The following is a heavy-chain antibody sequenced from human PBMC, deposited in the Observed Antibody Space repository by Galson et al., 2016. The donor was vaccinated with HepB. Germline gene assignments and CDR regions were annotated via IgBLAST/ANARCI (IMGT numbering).Heavy chain of an antibody. V-gene: IGHV3-74*01. D-gene: IGHD3-9*01. CDR2: INTDGSET. Sequence: SLRLSCAASGFTFNSYWMHWVRQAPGKGLVWVSRINTDGSETNYADSVKGRFTISRDNSKNTLYLQMNSLRAEDTAVYYCASDRDTILSYYGMDVWGQGTTVTVSS. J-gene: IGHJ6*02. CDR3: ASDRDTILSYYGMDV. CDR1: GFTFNSYW.